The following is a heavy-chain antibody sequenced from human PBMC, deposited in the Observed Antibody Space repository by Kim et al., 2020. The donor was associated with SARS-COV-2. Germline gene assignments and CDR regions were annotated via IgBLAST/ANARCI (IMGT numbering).Heavy chain of an antibody. CDR3: ARDLISYYYYGMDV. J-gene: IGHJ6*02. Sequence: GQKFQGRVTITADKSTSTAYVELSSLRSEDTAVYYCARDLISYYYYGMDVWGQGTTVTVSS. D-gene: IGHD2-15*01. V-gene: IGHV1-69*04.